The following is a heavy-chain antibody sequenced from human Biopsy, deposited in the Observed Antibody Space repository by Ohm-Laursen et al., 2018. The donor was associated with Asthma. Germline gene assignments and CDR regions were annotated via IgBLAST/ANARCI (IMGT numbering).Heavy chain of an antibody. V-gene: IGHV4-34*10. CDR1: RGPFRGYV. J-gene: IGHJ6*02. CDR2: IPQGGAT. Sequence: SDTLSLTCALNRGPFRGYVWAWIRQPPGKGLEWIGEIPQGGATTVNPSLKSRITISMDPAKSQLYLSLRSLTPADTAVYYCAGGPQWSGLDIWGQRTKVTLSS. CDR3: AGGPQWSGLDI. D-gene: IGHD2-8*01.